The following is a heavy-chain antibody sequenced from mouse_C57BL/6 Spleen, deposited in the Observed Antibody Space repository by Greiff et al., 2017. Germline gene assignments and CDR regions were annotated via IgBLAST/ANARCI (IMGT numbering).Heavy chain of an antibody. CDR2: IDPSDSYT. V-gene: IGHV1-50*01. D-gene: IGHD3-2*02. CDR1: GYTFTSYW. J-gene: IGHJ2*01. Sequence: VQLQQPGAELVKPGASVKLSCKASGYTFTSYWMQWVKQRPGQGLEWIGEIDPSDSYTTYNQKFKGKATLTVDTSSSTAYMQLSSLTSEDSAVYYCARVAQATPDYWGQGTTLTVSS. CDR3: ARVAQATPDY.